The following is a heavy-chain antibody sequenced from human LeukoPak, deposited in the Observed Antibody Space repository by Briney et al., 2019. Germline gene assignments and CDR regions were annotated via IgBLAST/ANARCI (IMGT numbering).Heavy chain of an antibody. CDR3: ARDLVY. J-gene: IGHJ4*02. CDR2: ISRSGSPI. D-gene: IGHD6-6*01. CDR1: GFTLSNYE. V-gene: IGHV3-48*03. Sequence: GGSLRLSCAASGFTLSNYEMNWVRQAPGKGLEWPSYISRSGSPIYYADSVKGRFTISRDNAKNSLYLQMNSLRAEDTAVYYCARDLVYWGQGTLVTVSS.